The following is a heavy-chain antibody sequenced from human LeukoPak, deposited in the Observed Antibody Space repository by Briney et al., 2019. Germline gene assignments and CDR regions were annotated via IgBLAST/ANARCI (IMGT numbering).Heavy chain of an antibody. Sequence: ASVTVSCKASGYMFTGYHMHWVRQAPGQGLEWMGWINPNSGGTNYAQKFQGRVTMTRDTSISTAYMELSSLRSDDTAVYYRARGYCSGDCFTLFDYWGQGTLVTVSS. V-gene: IGHV1-2*02. J-gene: IGHJ4*02. D-gene: IGHD2-21*02. CDR2: INPNSGGT. CDR3: ARGYCSGDCFTLFDY. CDR1: GYMFTGYH.